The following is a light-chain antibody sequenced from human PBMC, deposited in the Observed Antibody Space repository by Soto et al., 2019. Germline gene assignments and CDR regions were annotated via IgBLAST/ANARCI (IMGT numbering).Light chain of an antibody. CDR1: QSVSSSY. J-gene: IGKJ1*01. Sequence: EILLTQYPGTLPLSPGEIATLSFMSSQSVSSSYLAWYQQKPGQAPRLLIYGASSRATGIPDRFSGSGSGTDFTLTISRLEPEDFAVYYCQQYGSSPRTFGQGTKVDIK. CDR3: QQYGSSPRT. V-gene: IGKV3-20*01. CDR2: GAS.